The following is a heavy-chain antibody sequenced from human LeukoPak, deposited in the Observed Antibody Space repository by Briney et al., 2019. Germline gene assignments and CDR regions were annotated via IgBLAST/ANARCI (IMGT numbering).Heavy chain of an antibody. CDR2: IYTSGST. CDR3: ARNSYGFSSAFDI. J-gene: IGHJ3*02. Sequence: SETLSLTCTVSGGSISSSSYYWGWIRQPPGEGLEWIGRIYTSGSTNYNPSLKSRVTISVDTSKNQFSLRLSSVTAADTAVYYCARNSYGFSSAFDIWGQGTMVTVSS. D-gene: IGHD5-18*01. CDR1: GGSISSSSYY. V-gene: IGHV4-39*07.